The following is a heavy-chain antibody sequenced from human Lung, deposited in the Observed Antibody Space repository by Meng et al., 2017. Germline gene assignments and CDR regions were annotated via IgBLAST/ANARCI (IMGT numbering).Heavy chain of an antibody. J-gene: IGHJ5*02. Sequence: QVQLQESGPRLVRPSQTPSLTCPFSGASISTAVFWIWIRQPPGKDLVWIGYISYSGATHYNPSLKSRLTISVDTAKNQFSLSLSSVTAADTAVYYCARVVGDCASCYKGWFDPWGQGTLVTVSS. CDR3: ARVVGDCASCYKGWFDP. CDR1: GASISTAVF. V-gene: IGHV4-30-4*01. CDR2: ISYSGAT. D-gene: IGHD2-2*02.